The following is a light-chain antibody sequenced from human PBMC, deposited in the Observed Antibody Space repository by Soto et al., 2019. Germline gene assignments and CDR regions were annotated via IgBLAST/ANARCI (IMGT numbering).Light chain of an antibody. CDR1: QSVSSD. CDR3: QQYGSSPIT. V-gene: IGKV3-20*01. Sequence: EIVMTQSPATLSVSPGERATLSCRAGQSVSSDLAWYHQKPGQAPRLLIYGASTRATGIPARFSGSGSGTDFTLTISRLEPEDFALYYCQQYGSSPITFGQGTRLEIK. CDR2: GAS. J-gene: IGKJ5*01.